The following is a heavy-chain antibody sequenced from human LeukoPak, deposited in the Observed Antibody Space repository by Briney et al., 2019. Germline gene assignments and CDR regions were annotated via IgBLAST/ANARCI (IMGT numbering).Heavy chain of an antibody. Sequence: SETLSLTCGVYGGSFSGYYWNWIRQPPGMGLEWIGEINHRGGTGYNPSLKSRVTMSVDTSKNVFSLKLTSVIAADTAVYYCARAYYYDSSAAIDYWGQGILVTVSS. CDR1: GGSFSGYY. CDR3: ARAYYYDSSAAIDY. V-gene: IGHV4-34*01. J-gene: IGHJ4*02. CDR2: INHRGGT. D-gene: IGHD3-22*01.